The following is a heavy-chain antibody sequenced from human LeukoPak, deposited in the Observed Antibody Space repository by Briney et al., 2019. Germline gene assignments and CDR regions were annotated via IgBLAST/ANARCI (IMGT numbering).Heavy chain of an antibody. J-gene: IGHJ5*02. CDR1: GGSISSGSYY. CDR3: ARRNWNYENWFDP. Sequence: SETLSLTCTVSGGSISSGSYYWGWIRQPPGRGLEWIGSIYYSGRTYYNPSLKSRVTISVDTSKNQFSLKVSSVTAADMAVYYCARRNWNYENWFDPWGPGTLVTVSS. CDR2: IYYSGRT. V-gene: IGHV4-39*01. D-gene: IGHD1-7*01.